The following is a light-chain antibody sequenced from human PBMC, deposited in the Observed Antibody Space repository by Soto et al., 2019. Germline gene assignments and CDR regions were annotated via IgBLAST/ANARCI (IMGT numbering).Light chain of an antibody. CDR1: QSIHNW. J-gene: IGKJ2*01. V-gene: IGKV1-5*03. Sequence: DIQMTQSPSTLSAYLGDRVTITCRASQSIHNWLAWYQEKPGKAPRLLIYKASTLEDGVTSRFSGSRSGTEFTLTISSLQPDDFATYYCHQYDSLLYTFGRGTKLEIK. CDR2: KAS. CDR3: HQYDSLLYT.